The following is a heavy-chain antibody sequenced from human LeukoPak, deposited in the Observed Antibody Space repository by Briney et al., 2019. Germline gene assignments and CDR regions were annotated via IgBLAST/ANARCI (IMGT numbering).Heavy chain of an antibody. J-gene: IGHJ5*02. CDR1: GGSISSYY. D-gene: IGHD4-17*01. V-gene: IGHV4-59*01. Sequence: SETLSLTCTVSGGSISSYYWSWIRQPPGKGLGWIGYIYYSGSTNYNPSLKSRVTISVDTSKNQFSLKLSSVTAADTAVYYCARDEVDGDYRWFDPWGQGTLVTVSS. CDR3: ARDEVDGDYRWFDP. CDR2: IYYSGST.